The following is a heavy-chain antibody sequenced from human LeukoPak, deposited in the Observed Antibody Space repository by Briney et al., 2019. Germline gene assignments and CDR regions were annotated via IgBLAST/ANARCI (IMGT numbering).Heavy chain of an antibody. D-gene: IGHD4-11*01. V-gene: IGHV3-33*06. CDR3: AKDAQRGFDYSNSLEY. Sequence: PGRSLRLSCAASKFTFSHYGMHWVRQAPGKGLQWVAVIWSDGTNQYYADSVKGRFTISRDNSNKMVYLQMNSLRADDTGVYYCAKDAQRGFDYSNSLEYWGQGALLIVSS. CDR1: KFTFSHYG. CDR2: IWSDGTNQ. J-gene: IGHJ4*02.